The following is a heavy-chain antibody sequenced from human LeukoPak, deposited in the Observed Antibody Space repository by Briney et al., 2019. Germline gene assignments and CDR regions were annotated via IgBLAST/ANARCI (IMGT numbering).Heavy chain of an antibody. CDR1: GFTFSSYW. J-gene: IGHJ4*02. Sequence: GGSLRLSCAASGFTFSSYWMNWVRQAPGKGLVWVSRIASDESSTTYADSVKGRFSISRDNAKNTLYLQMNSLRVEDTAVYYCARGRPHGNDYWGQGTLVTVSS. D-gene: IGHD4-23*01. CDR2: IASDESST. V-gene: IGHV3-74*01. CDR3: ARGRPHGNDY.